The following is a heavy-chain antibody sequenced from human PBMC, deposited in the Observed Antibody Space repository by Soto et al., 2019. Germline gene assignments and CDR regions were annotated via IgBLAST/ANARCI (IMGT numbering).Heavy chain of an antibody. V-gene: IGHV3-23*01. Sequence: EVQLLESGGGLVQPGGSLTLSCAASGFTFSSYGMTWVRQAPGKGLEWVSFSSATGSGRYYADSVKGRFTISRDNSKNALYLQMSSLRDDDTAVYYCAKDRRAGGNYGFYSDFWGQGALVIVSS. CDR1: GFTFSSYG. D-gene: IGHD1-7*01. CDR2: SSATGSGR. J-gene: IGHJ4*02. CDR3: AKDRRAGGNYGFYSDF.